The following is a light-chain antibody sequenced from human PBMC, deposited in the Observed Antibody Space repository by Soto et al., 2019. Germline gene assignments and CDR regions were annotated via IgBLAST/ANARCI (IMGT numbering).Light chain of an antibody. J-gene: IGKJ5*01. CDR1: QSVGSY. V-gene: IGKV3-11*01. Sequence: DILLTQSPATLSLSPGESATLSCRASQSVGSYLAWYQHKPGQAPRLLIHDASNRAPGIPARFSGSGSGTDFILTISTLESEDFGLYYCQQRSNWPPITFGRGTRLEIK. CDR3: QQRSNWPPIT. CDR2: DAS.